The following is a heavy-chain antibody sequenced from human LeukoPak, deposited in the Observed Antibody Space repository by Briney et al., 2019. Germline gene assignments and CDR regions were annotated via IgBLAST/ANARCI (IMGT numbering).Heavy chain of an antibody. CDR1: RVTFTNYV. CDR3: ARGPSLRFLEWLSLRPYYFDY. Sequence: SVKVSCKASRVTFTNYVFSWVRQAPGQGLEWIGGIIPMFGTTNFAQKFQGRVTITADKSTSTAYMELSSLRSDDTAVYYCARGPSLRFLEWLSLRPYYFDYWGQGTLVTVSS. CDR2: IIPMFGTT. J-gene: IGHJ4*02. D-gene: IGHD3-3*01. V-gene: IGHV1-69*06.